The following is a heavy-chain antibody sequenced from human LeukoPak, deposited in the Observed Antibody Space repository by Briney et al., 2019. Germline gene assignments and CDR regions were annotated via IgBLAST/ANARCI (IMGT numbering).Heavy chain of an antibody. CDR3: ARTQVYYDILTGYYGY. D-gene: IGHD3-9*01. Sequence: ASVKVSCKASGYTFTSYYMHWVRQAPGQGLEWMGWINPNSGGTNYAQKFQGRVTMTRDTSISTAYMELSRLRSDDTAVYYCARTQVYYDILTGYYGYWGQGTQVTVSS. CDR1: GYTFTSYY. J-gene: IGHJ4*02. CDR2: INPNSGGT. V-gene: IGHV1-2*02.